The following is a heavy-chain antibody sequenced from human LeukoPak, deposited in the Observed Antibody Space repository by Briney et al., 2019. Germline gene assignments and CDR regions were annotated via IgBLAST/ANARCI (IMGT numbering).Heavy chain of an antibody. D-gene: IGHD4-17*01. J-gene: IGHJ6*02. CDR3: AKDYVTTYAYYYYGMDV. Sequence: PGGSLRLSCAASGFTFSSYGMHWVRQAPGKGLEWVAVISYDGSNKYYADSVKGRFTISRDNSKNTLYLQMNSLRAEDTAVYYCAKDYVTTYAYYYYGMDVWGQGTTVTVSS. CDR2: ISYDGSNK. CDR1: GFTFSSYG. V-gene: IGHV3-30*18.